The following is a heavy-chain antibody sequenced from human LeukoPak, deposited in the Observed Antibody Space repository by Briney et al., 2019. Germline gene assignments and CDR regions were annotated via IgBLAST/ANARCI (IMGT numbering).Heavy chain of an antibody. D-gene: IGHD3-10*01. CDR1: GGSISSSSYY. J-gene: IGHJ4*02. Sequence: PSETLSLTCTVSGGSISSSSYYWGWMRQPPGKGLERIGSIYYSGSTYYNPSLKSRVTITVDTSKNQFSLKLSSVTAADTAVYYCARKYYYGSGSFDYWGQGTLVTVSS. CDR3: ARKYYYGSGSFDY. V-gene: IGHV4-39*07. CDR2: IYYSGST.